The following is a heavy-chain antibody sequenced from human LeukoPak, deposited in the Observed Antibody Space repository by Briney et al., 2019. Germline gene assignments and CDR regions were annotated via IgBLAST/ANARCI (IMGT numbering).Heavy chain of an antibody. Sequence: PGGSLRLSCAASGFTFSSYWMHWVRHAPGKGLVWVSRINSDGSSTIYADSVKGRFTISRDNATNTPYLQMNRLRAEDTAVYYCARWTMVRSFDYWGQGTLVTVSS. D-gene: IGHD3-10*01. CDR2: INSDGSST. CDR3: ARWTMVRSFDY. V-gene: IGHV3-74*01. J-gene: IGHJ4*02. CDR1: GFTFSSYW.